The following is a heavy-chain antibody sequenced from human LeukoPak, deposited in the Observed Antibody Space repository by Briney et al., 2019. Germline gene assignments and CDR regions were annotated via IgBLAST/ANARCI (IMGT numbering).Heavy chain of an antibody. CDR1: GFIFNNYG. Sequence: GGSLRLSCTASGFIFNNYGMNWVRQAPGKGLVWLSRINNDGSSTIYADSVKGRFTFSRDNAENTLFLEMSSLRVEDTAVYYCVRERNNFWSGHHSIFDSWGQGTLVTVSS. CDR2: INNDGSST. CDR3: VRERNNFWSGHHSIFDS. V-gene: IGHV3-74*01. J-gene: IGHJ4*02. D-gene: IGHD3-3*01.